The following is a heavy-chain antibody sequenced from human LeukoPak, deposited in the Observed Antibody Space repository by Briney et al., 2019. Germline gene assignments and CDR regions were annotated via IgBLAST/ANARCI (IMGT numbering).Heavy chain of an antibody. V-gene: IGHV4-59*01. D-gene: IGHD3-9*01. CDR2: IYYCGST. CDR1: GGSISGYY. CDR3: ARDGLDRYYYGMDV. J-gene: IGHJ6*02. Sequence: SETLSLTCTLSGGSISGYYWSWIRHPPGKGLGWRGYIYYCGSTNYNPSSNRGGTISVDTCKNQYSLKLRSVTPADTAVYYCARDGLDRYYYGMDVWGQGTTVSVSS.